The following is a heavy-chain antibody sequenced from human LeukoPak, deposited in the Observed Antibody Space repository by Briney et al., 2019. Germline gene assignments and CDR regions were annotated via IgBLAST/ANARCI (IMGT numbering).Heavy chain of an antibody. CDR3: ARGKTNYGDYVFDY. Sequence: GGSLRLSCAASGLTFSNYTMNWIRQSPGKGLEWVSSISSSSTYIYYSDSVKGRFTFSRDNAKTSLYLEMNSLRAEDTAVYYCARGKTNYGDYVFDYWGQGLLVTVSS. CDR2: ISSSSTYI. V-gene: IGHV3-21*01. CDR1: GLTFSNYT. D-gene: IGHD4-17*01. J-gene: IGHJ4*02.